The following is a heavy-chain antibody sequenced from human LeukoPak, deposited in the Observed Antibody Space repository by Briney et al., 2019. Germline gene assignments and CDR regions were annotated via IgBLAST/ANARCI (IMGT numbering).Heavy chain of an antibody. CDR1: GGSLSSYY. J-gene: IGHJ4*02. D-gene: IGHD6-13*01. CDR2: IYSSGST. Sequence: SETLSLTCTVSGGSLSSYYWSWIRQPAGQGREWIGRIYSSGSTDYNPSLKSRVTMSVDTSKNQFSLKLSSVTAADTAVYYCARRGIAAAVDYWGQGTLVTVSS. V-gene: IGHV4-4*07. CDR3: ARRGIAAAVDY.